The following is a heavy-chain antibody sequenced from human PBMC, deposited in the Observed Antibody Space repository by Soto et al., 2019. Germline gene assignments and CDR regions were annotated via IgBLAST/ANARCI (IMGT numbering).Heavy chain of an antibody. CDR1: GYTFTSYG. CDR3: VRDLDGSGSYYTDY. Sequence: ASVKVSCKASGYTFTSYGISWVRQAPGQGLEWMGWISVYNGKTNYAQNLQGRVTMTTDTSTSTAYMELRSLRSDDTAVYYCVRDLDGSGSYYTDYWGLGTLVTVSS. D-gene: IGHD3-10*01. CDR2: ISVYNGKT. J-gene: IGHJ4*02. V-gene: IGHV1-18*04.